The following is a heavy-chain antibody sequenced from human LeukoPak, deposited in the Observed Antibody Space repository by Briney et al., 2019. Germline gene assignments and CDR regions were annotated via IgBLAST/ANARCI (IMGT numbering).Heavy chain of an antibody. Sequence: GGSLRLSCAASGFTFSSYWMNRARQAPGKGLEWVASINHNGNVNYYVDSVKGRFTISRDNAKNSLYLQMSNLGAEDTAVYFCARGGGLDVWGQGATVTVSS. D-gene: IGHD3-16*01. CDR2: INHNGNVN. J-gene: IGHJ6*02. CDR3: ARGGGLDV. V-gene: IGHV3-7*03. CDR1: GFTFSSYW.